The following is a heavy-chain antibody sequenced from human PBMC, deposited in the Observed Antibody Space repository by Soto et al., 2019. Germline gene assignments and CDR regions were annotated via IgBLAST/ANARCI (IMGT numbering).Heavy chain of an antibody. CDR1: GGSISPYY. V-gene: IGHV4-4*07. D-gene: IGHD1-1*01. Sequence: PSETLSLTCSVSGGSISPYYWSWIRQPAGKGLEWIGRIYASGSTNYNPSLKSRVTMSVATSKNQFSLKLTSVTAADTATYYCAGGGMVIIPTATAFDYWGQGTLVTVSS. CDR2: IYASGST. J-gene: IGHJ4*02. CDR3: AGGGMVIIPTATAFDY.